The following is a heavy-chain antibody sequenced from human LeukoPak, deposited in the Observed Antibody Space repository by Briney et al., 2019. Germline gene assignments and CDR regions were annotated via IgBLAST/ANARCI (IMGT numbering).Heavy chain of an antibody. Sequence: SETLSLTCSVSGGSFENYFWSWIRQPPGKGLEWIGYVYYSGSTDYSPSLKSRLTISADTSKNQSALKLSSVTAADTAGYYCASHRRSHGSEYWGQGTLVTVSS. CDR1: GGSFENYF. CDR3: ASHRRSHGSEY. D-gene: IGHD3-10*01. J-gene: IGHJ4*02. V-gene: IGHV4-59*01. CDR2: VYYSGST.